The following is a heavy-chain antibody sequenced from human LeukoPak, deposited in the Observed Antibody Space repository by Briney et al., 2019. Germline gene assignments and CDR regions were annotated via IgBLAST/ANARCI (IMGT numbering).Heavy chain of an antibody. V-gene: IGHV3-74*01. J-gene: IGHJ4*02. Sequence: GGSLRLSCAASGVTFSSYRMHWVRQAPEKGLVWVSRISPDGTATNFADSVKGRFTISRDNAKNTLYLQMNSLTAEDTAVYYCARGYGGYQDYWGQGTLVTVSS. CDR2: ISPDGTAT. CDR1: GVTFSSYR. CDR3: ARGYGGYQDY. D-gene: IGHD5-12*01.